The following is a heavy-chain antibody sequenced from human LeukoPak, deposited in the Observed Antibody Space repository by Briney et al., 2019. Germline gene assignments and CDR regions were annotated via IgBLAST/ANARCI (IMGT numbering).Heavy chain of an antibody. CDR2: IGTVGDT. CDR3: ARGGSDAFDI. D-gene: IGHD3-10*01. V-gene: IGHV3-13*01. Sequence: GGSLRLSCAASGFTFSSYDMHWVRQGTGKGLEWVSAIGTVGDTYYPGSVKGRFTISREKAKNSLYFQMNSLRAGDTAVYYCARGGSDAFDIWGQGTMVTVSS. CDR1: GFTFSSYD. J-gene: IGHJ3*02.